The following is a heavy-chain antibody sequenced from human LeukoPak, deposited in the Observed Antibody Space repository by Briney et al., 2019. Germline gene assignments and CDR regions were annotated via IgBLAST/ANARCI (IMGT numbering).Heavy chain of an antibody. CDR3: AKVKQQLVYSPFDY. J-gene: IGHJ4*02. CDR1: GFTFSSYW. V-gene: IGHV3-7*03. D-gene: IGHD6-13*01. CDR2: IKQDGSEK. Sequence: GGSLRLSCAASGFTFSSYWMSWVRQAPGKGLEWVANIKQDGSEKYYVDSVKGRFTISRDNAKNTLYLQMNSLRAEDTAVYYCAKVKQQLVYSPFDYWGQGTLVTVSS.